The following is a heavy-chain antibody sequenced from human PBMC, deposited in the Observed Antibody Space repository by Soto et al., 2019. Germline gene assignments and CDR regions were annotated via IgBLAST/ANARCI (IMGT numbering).Heavy chain of an antibody. CDR3: ARVIGYCSGGSCYRIFDY. CDR1: GGTFSSYT. Sequence: QVQLVQSGAEVKKPGSSVKVSCKASGGTFSSYTISWVRQAPGQGLEWMGRIIPILGIANYAQKFQGRVTITADKSTSTAYMELSSLRSEDTAVSYCARVIGYCSGGSCYRIFDYWGQGTLVTVSS. CDR2: IIPILGIA. J-gene: IGHJ4*02. D-gene: IGHD2-15*01. V-gene: IGHV1-69*02.